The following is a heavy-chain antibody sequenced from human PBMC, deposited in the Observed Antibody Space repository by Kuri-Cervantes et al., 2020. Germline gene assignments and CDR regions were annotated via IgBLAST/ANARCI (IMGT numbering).Heavy chain of an antibody. Sequence: SETLSLTCTVSRGSISSYYWTWIRQPAGKGLECIGRIYSSGSADYNPSLKSRVTISVDTSKNQFSLKLSSVTAADTAVYYCARATPTYYYGSGSYLPNDYWGQGTLVTVSS. CDR3: ARATPTYYYGSGSYLPNDY. CDR2: IYSSGSA. J-gene: IGHJ4*02. CDR1: RGSISSYY. D-gene: IGHD3-10*01. V-gene: IGHV4-4*07.